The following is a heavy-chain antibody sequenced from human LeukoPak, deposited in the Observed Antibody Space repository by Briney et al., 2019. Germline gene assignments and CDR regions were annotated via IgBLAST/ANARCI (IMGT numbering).Heavy chain of an antibody. J-gene: IGHJ4*02. CDR2: ISSYNGNT. CDR1: DYTFIADG. V-gene: IGHV1-18*01. D-gene: IGHD7-27*01. CDR3: ARKNWEAYDY. Sequence: ASVKVSCKSSDYTFIADGISWERQAPGQGLEGMGWISSYNGNTNYAQKFQGRVTMTTDTSTSTAYMELRSLRSDDTAVYYCARKNWEAYDYWGQGTLVTVSS.